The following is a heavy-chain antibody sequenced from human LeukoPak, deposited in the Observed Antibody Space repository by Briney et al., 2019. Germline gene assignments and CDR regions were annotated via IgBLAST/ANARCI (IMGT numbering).Heavy chain of an antibody. CDR3: ARELVGFDY. J-gene: IGHJ4*02. Sequence: GGSLRLSCAASGFTFSNYEMNWVRQAPGKGLEWVSKITSSGSTIYSADSVKGRFTISRDNAKNSLYLQMNSLRAEDTAVYYCARELVGFDYWGQGTLVTVSS. CDR2: ITSSGSTI. V-gene: IGHV3-48*03. D-gene: IGHD2-21*01. CDR1: GFTFSNYE.